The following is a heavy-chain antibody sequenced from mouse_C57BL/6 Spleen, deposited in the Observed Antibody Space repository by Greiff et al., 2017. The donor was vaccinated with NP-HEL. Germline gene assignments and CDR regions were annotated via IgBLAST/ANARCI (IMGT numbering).Heavy chain of an antibody. D-gene: IGHD2-3*01. J-gene: IGHJ4*01. CDR1: GYTFTDYY. Sequence: EVQLQQSGPELVKPGASVKISCKASGYTFTDYYMNWVKQSHGKSLEWIGDINPNNGGTSYIQKFKGKATLTVDKSSSTAYMELRSLTSEDSAVYYCARSYDGYYYAMDYWGQGTSVTVSS. V-gene: IGHV1-26*01. CDR3: ARSYDGYYYAMDY. CDR2: INPNNGGT.